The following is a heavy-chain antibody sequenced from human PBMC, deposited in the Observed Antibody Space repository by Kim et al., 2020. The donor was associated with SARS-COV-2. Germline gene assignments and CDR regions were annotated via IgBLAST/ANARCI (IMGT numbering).Heavy chain of an antibody. CDR3: AKVTAEYCSGVTCYHFDY. D-gene: IGHD2-15*01. CDR2: ISCRGGST. J-gene: IGHJ4*02. CDR1: GFTFSSYA. V-gene: IGHV3-23*01. Sequence: GGSLRLSCAASGFTFSSYAMSWVRQAPGKGLEWVSVISCRGGSTFYADSVKGRFTISRDNSKKTLYLQMSSLRAEDTAVYYCAKVTAEYCSGVTCYHFDYWGQGPLVTFSS.